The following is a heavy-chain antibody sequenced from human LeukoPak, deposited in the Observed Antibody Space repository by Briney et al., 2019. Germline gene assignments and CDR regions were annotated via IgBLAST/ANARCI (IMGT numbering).Heavy chain of an antibody. CDR3: AKDGEDCSGGSCYPYYYYYYMDV. CDR1: GFTFSTYA. CDR2: IGSSAGST. D-gene: IGHD2-15*01. J-gene: IGHJ6*03. Sequence: GGSLRLSCAASGFTFSTYAMSWVRQAPGKGLEWVSTIGSSAGSTYYADSVKGRFTISRDNSKNTLYPQMNSLRAEDTAVYYCAKDGEDCSGGSCYPYYYYYYMDVWGKGTTVTVSS. V-gene: IGHV3-23*01.